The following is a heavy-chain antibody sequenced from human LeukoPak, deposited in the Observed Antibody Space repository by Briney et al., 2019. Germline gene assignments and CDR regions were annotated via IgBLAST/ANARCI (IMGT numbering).Heavy chain of an antibody. CDR3: ARDSGYCSSTSCYGRAFDI. D-gene: IGHD2-2*01. CDR1: GYTLTSYY. Sequence: ASVKVSCKASGYTLTSYYMHWVRQAPGQGLEWMGIINPSGGSTSYAQKFQGRVTVTRDTSTSTVYMELSSLRSEDTAVYYCARDSGYCSSTSCYGRAFDIWGQGTMVTVSS. CDR2: INPSGGST. V-gene: IGHV1-46*01. J-gene: IGHJ3*02.